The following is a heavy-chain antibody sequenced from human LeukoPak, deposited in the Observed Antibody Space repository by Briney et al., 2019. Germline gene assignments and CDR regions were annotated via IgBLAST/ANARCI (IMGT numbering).Heavy chain of an antibody. D-gene: IGHD2-15*01. V-gene: IGHV1-2*06. CDR3: ARGYCSGGSCYSVENWFDP. CDR2: INPNSGGT. J-gene: IGHJ5*02. CDR1: GYTFTGYY. Sequence: ASVKVSCKAAGYTFTGYYMFWVRQAPGQGLEWMGRINPNSGGTNYAQKFQGRVTMARDTSISTAYMELSRLRSDDTAVYYCARGYCSGGSCYSVENWFDPWGQGTLVTVSS.